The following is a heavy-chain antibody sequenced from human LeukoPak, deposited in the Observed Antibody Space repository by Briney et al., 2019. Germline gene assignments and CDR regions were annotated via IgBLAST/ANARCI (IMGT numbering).Heavy chain of an antibody. CDR2: IYYSGST. D-gene: IGHD1-26*01. CDR1: GDSISSSSYY. CDR3: ARAESRQSYSGTYGY. Sequence: SETLSLTCSVYGDSISSSSYYWAWIRQPPGKGLEWIGRIYYSGSTYYNPSLKRRVTISVDTSKNQFSLNLSSVTAADTAVYYCARAESRQSYSGTYGYWGQGTLVTVSS. V-gene: IGHV4-39*01. J-gene: IGHJ4*02.